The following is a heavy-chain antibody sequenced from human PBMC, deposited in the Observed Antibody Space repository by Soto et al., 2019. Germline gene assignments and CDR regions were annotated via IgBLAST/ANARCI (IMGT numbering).Heavy chain of an antibody. CDR1: GFTFSSYA. Sequence: EVQLLESGGGLVQPGGSLRLSCAASGFTFSSYAMSWVRQAPGKGLEWVSAISGSGGSTYYADSVKGRFTISRDNSKNTLYLQMNSLRAEDTAVYYCAKAGYCSTPRCSVNYYYYMDVWGKGTTVTVSS. CDR3: AKAGYCSTPRCSVNYYYYMDV. J-gene: IGHJ6*03. V-gene: IGHV3-23*01. CDR2: ISGSGGST. D-gene: IGHD2-2*01.